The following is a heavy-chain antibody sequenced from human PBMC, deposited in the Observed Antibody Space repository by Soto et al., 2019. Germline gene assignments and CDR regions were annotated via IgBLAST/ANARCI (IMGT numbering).Heavy chain of an antibody. CDR1: GFTFSTFA. CDR3: AKSGPTNYFDF. V-gene: IGHV3-23*01. CDR2: ITGGSGFT. D-gene: IGHD1-26*01. Sequence: EVQLLESGGGFVQPGGSLILSCAASGFTFSTFAMNWVRQAPGKGLEWVSGITGGSGFTFYADSVKGRFTISRDDSENTLFLQMSSMRAEDTAKYYCAKSGPTNYFDFWGQGTLVTVSS. J-gene: IGHJ4*02.